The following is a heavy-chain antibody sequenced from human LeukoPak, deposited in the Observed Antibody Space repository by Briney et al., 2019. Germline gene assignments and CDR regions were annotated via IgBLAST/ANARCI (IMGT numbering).Heavy chain of an antibody. CDR3: ASCYYDSSGYYPY. J-gene: IGHJ4*02. Sequence: PSETLSLTCAVYGGSFSGYYWSWIRQPPGKGLEWIGEINHSGSTNYNPSLKSRVTISVDTSKNQFSLKLSSVTAAGTAVYYCASCYYDSSGYYPYWGQGTLVTVSS. D-gene: IGHD3-22*01. CDR2: INHSGST. V-gene: IGHV4-34*01. CDR1: GGSFSGYY.